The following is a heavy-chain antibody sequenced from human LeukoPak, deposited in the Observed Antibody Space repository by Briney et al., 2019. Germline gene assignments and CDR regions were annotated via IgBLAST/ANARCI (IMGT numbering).Heavy chain of an antibody. D-gene: IGHD6-6*01. V-gene: IGHV4-59*01. CDR1: GGSISSYY. CDR3: ARRRLISADSSYAFDL. Sequence: SETLSLTCTVCGGSISSYYWSWLRQPPGKGLEGIGYIYYSGSTNYNPSLTSRVTISVDTSKNQFSLTLSSVTAADTAVYYCARRRLISADSSYAFDLWGQGTLVTVSS. CDR2: IYYSGST. J-gene: IGHJ3*01.